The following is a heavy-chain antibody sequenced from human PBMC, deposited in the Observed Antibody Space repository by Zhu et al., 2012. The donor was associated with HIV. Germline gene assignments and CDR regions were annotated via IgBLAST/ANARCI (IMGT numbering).Heavy chain of an antibody. V-gene: IGHV3-23*01. CDR3: AKAPSAFYWYFDL. CDR2: ISGSGGST. Sequence: EVQLLESGGGLVQPGGSLRLSCAASGFTFSSYAMSWVRQAPGKGLEWVSAISGSGGSTYYADSVKGRFTISRDNSKNTLYLQMNSLRAEDTAVYYCAKAPSAFYWYFDLWGLAPWSLSPQ. J-gene: IGHJ2*01. CDR1: GFTFSSYA.